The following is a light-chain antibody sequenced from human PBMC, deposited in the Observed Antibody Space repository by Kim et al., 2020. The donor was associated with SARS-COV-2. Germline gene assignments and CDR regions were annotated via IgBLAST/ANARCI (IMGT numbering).Light chain of an antibody. CDR3: QQYYDTPT. CDR2: WAS. V-gene: IGKV4-1*01. J-gene: IGKJ5*01. CDR1: QTVLSISNNKNY. Sequence: DIVVTQSPDSLPVSLGERATINCKSSQTVLSISNNKNYLAWYQHKPGQPPRLLMHWASTRESGVPDRFTGSGSGTEFTLTISGLQAEDVAGYFCQQYYDTPTFGQGTRLEIK.